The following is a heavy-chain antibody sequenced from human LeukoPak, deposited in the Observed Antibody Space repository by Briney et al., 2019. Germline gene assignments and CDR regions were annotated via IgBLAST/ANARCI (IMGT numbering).Heavy chain of an antibody. CDR1: GGTFSSYA. D-gene: IGHD6-6*01. J-gene: IGHJ3*01. CDR2: IIPIFGTA. V-gene: IGHV1-69*05. Sequence: GASVKVSCKASGGTFSSYAISWVRQAPGQGLEWMGGIIPIFGTANYAQKFQGRVTITTDESTSTAYMELSSLRSEDTAVYYCALGGIEAARPEVFNWFDPWGQGTMVTVSS. CDR3: ALGGIEAARPEVFNWFDP.